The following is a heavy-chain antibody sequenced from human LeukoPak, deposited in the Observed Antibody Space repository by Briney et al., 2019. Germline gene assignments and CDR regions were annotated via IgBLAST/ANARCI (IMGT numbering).Heavy chain of an antibody. J-gene: IGHJ4*02. V-gene: IGHV4-39*01. CDR2: IYYSGST. CDR3: ARANLRDGYNNFDY. Sequence: PSETLSLTCTVSGGSISSSSYYWGWIRQPPGKGLEWIGSIYYSGSTYYNPSLKSRVTISVDTSKNQFSLKLSSVTAADTAVYYCARANLRDGYNNFDYWGQGTLVTVSS. D-gene: IGHD5-24*01. CDR1: GGSISSSSYY.